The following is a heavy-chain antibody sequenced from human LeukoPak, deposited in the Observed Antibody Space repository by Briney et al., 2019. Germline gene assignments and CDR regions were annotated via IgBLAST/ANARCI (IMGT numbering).Heavy chain of an antibody. D-gene: IGHD3-3*01. CDR3: ARHHRYYDFWSGYWDY. V-gene: IGHV4-34*01. CDR2: INHSGST. J-gene: IGHJ4*02. CDR1: GGSFSGYY. Sequence: SETLSLTCAVYGGSFSGYYWSWIRQPPGKGLEWIGEINHSGSTNYNPSLKSRVTISVDTSKNQFSLKLSSVTAADTAVYYCARHHRYYDFWSGYWDYWGQGTLVTVSS.